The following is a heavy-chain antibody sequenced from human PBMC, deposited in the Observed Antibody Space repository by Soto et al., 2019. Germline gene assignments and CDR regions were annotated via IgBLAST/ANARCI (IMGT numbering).Heavy chain of an antibody. J-gene: IGHJ5*02. CDR3: ARDPRYMNWFDP. Sequence: VGSLRLSCAASGFTVSSNYMSWVRQAPGKGLEWVSVIYSGGSTYYADSVKGRFTISRDNSKNTLYLQMNSLRAEDTAVYYCARDPRYMNWFDPWGQGTLVTVS. V-gene: IGHV3-66*01. CDR1: GFTVSSNY. CDR2: IYSGGST. D-gene: IGHD5-18*01.